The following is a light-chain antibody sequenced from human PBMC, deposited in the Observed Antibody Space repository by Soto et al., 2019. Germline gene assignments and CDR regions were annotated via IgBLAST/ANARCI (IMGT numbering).Light chain of an antibody. CDR3: QQYGSTPLT. J-gene: IGKJ4*01. V-gene: IGKV3-20*01. CDR2: DAS. CDR1: QSVSSSY. Sequence: EIVLTQSPGTLSLSPGERVTLSCRASQSVSSSYLAWYQQKPGQAPRLLIHDASSRATGISDRFSGSGSGTDFTLTISRLEPEDFAVYYCQQYGSTPLTFGGGTKVEIK.